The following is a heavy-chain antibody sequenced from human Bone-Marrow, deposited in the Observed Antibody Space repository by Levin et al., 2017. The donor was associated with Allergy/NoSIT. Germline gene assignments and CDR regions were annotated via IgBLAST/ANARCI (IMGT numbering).Heavy chain of an antibody. D-gene: IGHD1-26*01. V-gene: IGHV3-23*01. CDR1: GFTFSSNA. CDR2: ITSGSGGGL. CDR3: ARGTYGSFDY. Sequence: TGESLKISCAASGFTFSSNAMSWFRQAPGKGLEWVSHITSGSGGGLYYAHSVKGRFTISRDNSKSTLYLQMNSLRADDTALYYCARGTYGSFDYWGQGTLVTVSS. J-gene: IGHJ4*02.